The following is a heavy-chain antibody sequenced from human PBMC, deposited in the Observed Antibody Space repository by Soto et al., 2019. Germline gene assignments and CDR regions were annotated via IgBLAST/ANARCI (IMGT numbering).Heavy chain of an antibody. D-gene: IGHD5-18*01. CDR3: ARDIYSYGSVGTPDI. Sequence: GGSLRLSCAASGFTVSSNYMSWVRQAPGKGLEWVSVIYSGGSTYYADSVKGRFTISRDNSRNTLDLQMNNLRTEDTGVYFCARDIYSYGSVGTPDIWGQGTMVTVSS. V-gene: IGHV3-66*01. CDR1: GFTVSSNY. CDR2: IYSGGST. J-gene: IGHJ3*02.